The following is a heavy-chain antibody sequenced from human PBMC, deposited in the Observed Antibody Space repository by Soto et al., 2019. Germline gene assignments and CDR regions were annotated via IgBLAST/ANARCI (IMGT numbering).Heavy chain of an antibody. CDR1: GFTFSSYA. J-gene: IGHJ4*02. CDR3: ATGYCRSASCYMTAYFNF. Sequence: VGSLRLSCAASGFTFSSYAISWVRQAPGKGLEWVSAISASGGSTFYADSVKGRFTISRDNSKNTLYLQMNSLRAEDTAVYYCATGYCRSASCYMTAYFNFWGQGTLVTVSS. CDR2: ISASGGST. D-gene: IGHD2-2*02. V-gene: IGHV3-23*01.